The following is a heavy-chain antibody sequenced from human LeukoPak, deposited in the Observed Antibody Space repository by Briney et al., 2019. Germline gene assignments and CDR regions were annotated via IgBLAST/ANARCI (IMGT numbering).Heavy chain of an antibody. CDR1: GYTFTDYY. V-gene: IGHV1-2*02. CDR2: INPNSGGT. Sequence: ASVKVSCKASGYTFTDYYMHWVRQAPGQGLEWMGWINPNSGGTIYAKKFQGRVTMTMDTSISTAYMELSRLRSDYTAVYYCAREALGLFDYWGQGTLVTVSS. CDR3: AREALGLFDY. D-gene: IGHD1-7*01. J-gene: IGHJ4*02.